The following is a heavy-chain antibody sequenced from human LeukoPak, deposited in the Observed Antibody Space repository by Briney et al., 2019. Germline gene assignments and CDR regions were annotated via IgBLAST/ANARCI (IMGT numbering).Heavy chain of an antibody. Sequence: GGSLRLSSAASGFSFDDYAMHWVRQAPGKGLEWVSGISWNSGSIGYADSVKGRFTISRDNAKNSLYLQMNSLRAEDTALYYCAKDRYSSSWPTFFDYWGQGTLVTVSS. J-gene: IGHJ4*02. CDR2: ISWNSGSI. D-gene: IGHD6-13*01. CDR3: AKDRYSSSWPTFFDY. CDR1: GFSFDDYA. V-gene: IGHV3-9*01.